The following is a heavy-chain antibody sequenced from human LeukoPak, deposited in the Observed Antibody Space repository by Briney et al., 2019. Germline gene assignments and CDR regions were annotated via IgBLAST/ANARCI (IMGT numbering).Heavy chain of an antibody. V-gene: IGHV1-18*01. J-gene: IGHJ4*02. Sequence: ASVKVSCKASGYTFTSYGISWVRQAPGQGLERMGWISAYNGNTNYAQKLQGRVTMTTDTSTSTAYMELRSLRSDDTAVYYCTRDPPRLTFGGVNSFDYWGQGTLVTVSS. CDR1: GYTFTSYG. CDR3: TRDPPRLTFGGVNSFDY. CDR2: ISAYNGNT. D-gene: IGHD3-16*01.